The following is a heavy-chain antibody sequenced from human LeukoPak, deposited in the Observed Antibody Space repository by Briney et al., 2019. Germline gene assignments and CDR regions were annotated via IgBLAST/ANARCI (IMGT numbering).Heavy chain of an antibody. V-gene: IGHV3-48*03. J-gene: IGHJ3*02. CDR3: ARYGDSSVYHSADAFDI. CDR2: IGTSDSST. CDR1: GFTFSSYE. Sequence: GGSLRLSCAASGFTFSSYEMNWVRQAPGRGLEWVSYIGTSDSSTYYADSVKGRFTISRDNAKNSLYLQMNSLRVEDTAVYYCARYGDSSVYHSADAFDIWGQGTMVTVSS. D-gene: IGHD3-22*01.